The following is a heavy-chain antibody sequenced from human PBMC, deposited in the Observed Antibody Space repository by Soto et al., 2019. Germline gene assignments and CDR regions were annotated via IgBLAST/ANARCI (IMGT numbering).Heavy chain of an antibody. CDR2: INPNSGGT. D-gene: IGHD3-22*01. Sequence: ASVKVSCKASGYTFTGYYMHWVRQAPGQGLEWMGWINPNSGGTNYAQKFQGRVTMTRDTSISTAYMELSRLRSDDTAVYYCAREEPARITMIVVVIYGMDVWGQGTTVTVSS. J-gene: IGHJ6*02. V-gene: IGHV1-2*02. CDR1: GYTFTGYY. CDR3: AREEPARITMIVVVIYGMDV.